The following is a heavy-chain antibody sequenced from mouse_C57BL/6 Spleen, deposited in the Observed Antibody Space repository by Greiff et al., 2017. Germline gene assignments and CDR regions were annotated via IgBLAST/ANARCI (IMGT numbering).Heavy chain of an antibody. CDR2: IYPGDGDT. V-gene: IGHV1-82*01. CDR1: GYAFSSSW. J-gene: IGHJ1*03. Sequence: VQLQQSGPELVKPGASVKISCKASGYAFSSSWMNWVKQRPGQGLEWIGRIYPGDGDTDYNGKFKGKATVTADKSSSTAYMQLSSLTSEDSAVYFCARAYDYDERYFDVWGTGTTVTVSS. D-gene: IGHD2-4*01. CDR3: ARAYDYDERYFDV.